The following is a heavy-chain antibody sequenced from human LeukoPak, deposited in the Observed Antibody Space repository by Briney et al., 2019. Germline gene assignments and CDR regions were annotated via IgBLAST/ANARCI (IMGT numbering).Heavy chain of an antibody. V-gene: IGHV4-39*01. Sequence: PSETLSLTCTVSGGSISSNSYYWGCIRQPPGKGLEWIGSIFYSGSTYYNPSLKSRVTISVDTSKNQFSLKLSSVTAADTAVYYCARLLRRGYYDSSGYYPYDYWGQGTLVTVSS. CDR3: ARLLRRGYYDSSGYYPYDY. CDR2: IFYSGST. J-gene: IGHJ4*02. D-gene: IGHD3-22*01. CDR1: GGSISSNSYY.